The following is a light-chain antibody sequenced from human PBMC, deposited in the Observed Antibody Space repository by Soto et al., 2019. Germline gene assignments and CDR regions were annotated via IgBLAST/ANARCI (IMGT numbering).Light chain of an antibody. CDR1: RSVLYSSNNKNY. V-gene: IGKV4-1*01. Sequence: DIVMTQPPDSLAVSLGERATINCKSSRSVLYSSNNKNYLAWYQQKPGQPPKLLIYWASTRESGVPDRFSGSGSGTAFTLTINSLQVEDVAVYYCQQYYNTPFTFGPGTKVDI. CDR3: QQYYNTPFT. CDR2: WAS. J-gene: IGKJ3*01.